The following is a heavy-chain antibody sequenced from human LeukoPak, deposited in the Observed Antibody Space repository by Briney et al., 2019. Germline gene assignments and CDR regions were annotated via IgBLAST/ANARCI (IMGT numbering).Heavy chain of an antibody. CDR3: ARDQSITMVRGVIITLDGMDV. V-gene: IGHV4-59*12. CDR2: IYYSGST. J-gene: IGHJ6*02. Sequence: SETLSPTCTVSGGSISSYYWSWIRQPPGKGLEWIGYIYYSGSTNYNPSLKSRVTMSVDTSKNQFSLKLSSVTAADTAVYYCARDQSITMVRGVIITLDGMDVWGQGTTVTVSS. CDR1: GGSISSYY. D-gene: IGHD3-10*01.